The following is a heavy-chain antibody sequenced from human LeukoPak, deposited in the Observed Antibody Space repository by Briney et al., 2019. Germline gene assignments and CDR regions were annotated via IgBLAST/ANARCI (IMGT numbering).Heavy chain of an antibody. V-gene: IGHV4-4*07. D-gene: IGHD5/OR15-5a*01. CDR2: IYISGST. CDR1: GGSISGYY. Sequence: KPSETLSLTCTVSGGSISGYYWSWIRHSAGKGLEWIWRIYISGSTNYNPSLKSRATMSVDTSKNHFSLNLSSVTAADTAVYYCARGDSTNQDRDYYGLDVWGQGTTVTVSS. CDR3: ARGDSTNQDRDYYGLDV. J-gene: IGHJ6*02.